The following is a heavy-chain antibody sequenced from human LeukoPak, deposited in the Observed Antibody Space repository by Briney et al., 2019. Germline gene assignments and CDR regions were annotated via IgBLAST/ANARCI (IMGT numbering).Heavy chain of an antibody. D-gene: IGHD3-10*02. CDR3: ARRGSITMLVASFDF. J-gene: IGHJ4*02. V-gene: IGHV4-39*01. CDR1: GGSISSSSYY. CDR2: ISYSGST. Sequence: SETLSLTCTVSGGSISSSSYYWGWIRQPPGKGLEWIGSISYSGSTYYNPSLKSRVTMSVDTSKNQFSLKMSSVTAADTAIYYCARRGSITMLVASFDFWGQGTPVTVSS.